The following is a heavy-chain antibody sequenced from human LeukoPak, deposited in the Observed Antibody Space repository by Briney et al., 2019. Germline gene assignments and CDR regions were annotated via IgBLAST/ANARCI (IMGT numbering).Heavy chain of an antibody. D-gene: IGHD2-21*02. CDR2: IRYDGSNK. V-gene: IGHV3-30*02. CDR3: AKGGGAVVTAIIDY. J-gene: IGHJ4*02. Sequence: GGSLRLSCAASGFTFSNYGIHWVRQAPGKGLEWVAFIRYDGSNKYYADSVKGRFTISRDNSKNTLYLQMNSLRPEDTAVYYCAKGGGAVVTAIIDYWGQGTLVTVSS. CDR1: GFTFSNYG.